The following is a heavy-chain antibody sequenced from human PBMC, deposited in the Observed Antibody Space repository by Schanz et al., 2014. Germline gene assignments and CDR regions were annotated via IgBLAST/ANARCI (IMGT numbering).Heavy chain of an antibody. V-gene: IGHV1-69*02. CDR2: IIPILGVT. CDR3: STRACADSVS. J-gene: IGHJ5*02. D-gene: IGHD2-15*01. CDR1: GGTFSRLT. Sequence: QVQLVQSGAEVKQPGSSMKVSCKASGGTFSRLTFSWVRQAPGHGLEWMRKIIPILGVTHYSQKFQGRVTTTSDDTTTTAFRELNSLNSDDAAVYYCSTRACADSVSWGQGTLVTVSS.